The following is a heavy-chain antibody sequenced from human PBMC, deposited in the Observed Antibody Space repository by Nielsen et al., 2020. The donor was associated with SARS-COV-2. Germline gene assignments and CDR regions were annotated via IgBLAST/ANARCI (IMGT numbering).Heavy chain of an antibody. CDR1: GFTFSSNS. V-gene: IGHV3-21*01. J-gene: IGHJ4*02. CDR2: ISSSSSYI. Sequence: GESLKISCAASGFTFSSNSMNWVRQAPGKGLEWVSSISSSSSYIYYADSVKGRFTISRDNAKNSLYLQMNSLRAEDTAVYYCARDCTNGVCYGYWGQGTLVTVSS. D-gene: IGHD2-8*01. CDR3: ARDCTNGVCYGY.